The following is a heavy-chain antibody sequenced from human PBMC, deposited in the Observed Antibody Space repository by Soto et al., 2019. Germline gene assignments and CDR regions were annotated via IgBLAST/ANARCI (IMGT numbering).Heavy chain of an antibody. CDR2: ISSNGDST. CDR1: GFTFSSYA. V-gene: IGHV3-64*04. CDR3: ARDRGVVVAAIGYYGMDV. J-gene: IGHJ6*02. D-gene: IGHD2-15*01. Sequence: GGSLRLSCSASGFTFSSYAMHWVRQAPGKGLEYVSAISSNGDSTYYADSVKGRFTISRDNSKNTLYLQMNSLRAEDTAVYYCARDRGVVVAAIGYYGMDVWGQGTTVTVSS.